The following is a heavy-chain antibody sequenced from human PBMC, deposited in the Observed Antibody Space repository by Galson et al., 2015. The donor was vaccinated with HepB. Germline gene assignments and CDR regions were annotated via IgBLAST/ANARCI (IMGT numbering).Heavy chain of an antibody. D-gene: IGHD6-13*01. J-gene: IGHJ5*02. Sequence: ETLSLTCAVYGGSFSGYYWSWIRQPPGKGLEWIGEINHSGSTNYNPSLKSRVTISVDTSKNQFSLKLSSVTAADTAVYYCARMKRKAAAGARPNNWFDPWGQGTLVTVSS. CDR3: ARMKRKAAAGARPNNWFDP. V-gene: IGHV4-34*01. CDR1: GGSFSGYY. CDR2: INHSGST.